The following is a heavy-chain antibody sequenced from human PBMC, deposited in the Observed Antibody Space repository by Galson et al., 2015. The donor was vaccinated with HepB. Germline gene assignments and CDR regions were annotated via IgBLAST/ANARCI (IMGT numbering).Heavy chain of an antibody. Sequence: SLRLSCAASGFTFSSFDMHWVRQAPGKGLEWVAVISYDGSNKYYSDSVKGRFTISRDNDKNSLYLQMNSLRAEDTAVYYCTRESVYLERRMYSYFIDVWGKGTTVTVSS. CDR3: TRESVYLERRMYSYFIDV. D-gene: IGHD1-20*01. CDR1: GFTFSSFD. CDR2: ISYDGSNK. J-gene: IGHJ6*03. V-gene: IGHV3-30*04.